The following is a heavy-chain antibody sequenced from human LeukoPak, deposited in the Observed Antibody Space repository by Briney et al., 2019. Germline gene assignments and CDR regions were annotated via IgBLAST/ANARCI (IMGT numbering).Heavy chain of an antibody. V-gene: IGHV3-21*01. CDR1: GFTFSSYS. J-gene: IGHJ3*02. CDR3: ARDSRRNGCGKGAFDI. D-gene: IGHD5-24*01. CDR2: ISSSSSYI. Sequence: GGSLRLSCAASGFTFSSYSMNWVRQAPGKGLEWVSSISSSSSYIYYADSVKGRFTISRDNAKNSLYLQMNSLRAEDTAVYYCARDSRRNGCGKGAFDIWGQGTMVTVSS.